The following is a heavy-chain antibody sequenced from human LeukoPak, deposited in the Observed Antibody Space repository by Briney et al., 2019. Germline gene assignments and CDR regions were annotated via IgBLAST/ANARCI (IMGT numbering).Heavy chain of an antibody. J-gene: IGHJ3*02. CDR2: ISSSSSYI. D-gene: IGHD1-26*01. CDR3: ARVGNHDAFDI. V-gene: IGHV3-21*01. CDR1: GFTFSSYS. Sequence: GGSLRLSCAASGFTFSSYSMNWVRRAPGKGLEWVSSISSSSSYIYYADSVKGRFTISRDNAKNSLYLQMNSLRAEDTAVYYCARVGNHDAFDIWGQGTMVTVSS.